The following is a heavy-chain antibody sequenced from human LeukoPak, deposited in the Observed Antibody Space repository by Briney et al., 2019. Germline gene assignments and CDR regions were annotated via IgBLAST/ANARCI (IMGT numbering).Heavy chain of an antibody. Sequence: SETLSLTCTVSGGSISSYYWSWIRQPPGKGLEWIGYVYYSGSTNYNPSLKSRVTISVDTSKNQFSLKLSSVTAADTAVYYCARIRARDAFDIWGQGTMVTVSS. V-gene: IGHV4-59*01. CDR2: VYYSGST. CDR1: GGSISSYY. J-gene: IGHJ3*02. CDR3: ARIRARDAFDI.